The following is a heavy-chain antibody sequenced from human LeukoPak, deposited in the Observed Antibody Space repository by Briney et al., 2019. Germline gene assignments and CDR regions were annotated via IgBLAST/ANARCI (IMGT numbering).Heavy chain of an antibody. CDR1: GYTFTGYF. V-gene: IGHV1-2*02. J-gene: IGHJ3*02. CDR3: ATAAIVAVFGDAFDI. D-gene: IGHD6-13*01. CDR2: INPNSGGT. Sequence: GASVKVSCKASGYTFTGYFMHWVRQAPGQGLEWMGWINPNSGGTNYAQKFQGRVTMTRDTSISTAYMELRRLRYDDTAVYYCATAAIVAVFGDAFDIWGQGTLVTVSS.